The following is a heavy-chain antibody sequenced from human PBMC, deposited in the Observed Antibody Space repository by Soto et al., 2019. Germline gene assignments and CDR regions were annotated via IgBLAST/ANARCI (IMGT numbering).Heavy chain of an antibody. CDR2: IYNSGST. V-gene: IGHV4-31*03. Sequence: SETLSLTCTVSGGSISSGGYYWSWIRQHPGKGLEGIGYIYNSGSTYYNPSLKSRVTISVDTSKNQFSLKLRSVTAADTAVYYCARDPVDGYAFFDYWGQGTLVTVSS. J-gene: IGHJ4*02. CDR1: GGSISSGGYY. CDR3: ARDPVDGYAFFDY. D-gene: IGHD5-12*01.